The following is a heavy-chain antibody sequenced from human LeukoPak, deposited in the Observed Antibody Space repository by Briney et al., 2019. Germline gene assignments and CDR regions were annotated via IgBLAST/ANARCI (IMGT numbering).Heavy chain of an antibody. CDR3: ARPSSRKYNYYYMDV. CDR1: GFTFSSYI. J-gene: IGHJ6*03. CDR2: ISSSSSTI. Sequence: GGSLRLSCAASGFTFSSYIMNWVRQAPGKGLEWVSYISSSSSTIYYADSVKGRFTISRDNAKNSLYLQMNSLRAEYTAVYYCARPSSRKYNYYYMDVWGKGTTVTVSS. D-gene: IGHD6-6*01. V-gene: IGHV3-48*04.